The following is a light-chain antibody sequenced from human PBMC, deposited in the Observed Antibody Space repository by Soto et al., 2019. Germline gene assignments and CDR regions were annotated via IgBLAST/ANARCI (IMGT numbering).Light chain of an antibody. CDR3: QQYNNWPAIP. CDR2: AAS. V-gene: IGKV1-8*01. J-gene: IGKJ5*01. CDR1: QGISSY. Sequence: AIRMTQSPSSLSAPTRERATITGRSIQGISSYFAWYQQKPGKAPNPLIYAASTLQSGVPPRFSGSGSATAFTLRTSRLQSADFAVYYCQQYNNWPAIPFGQGPRVELK.